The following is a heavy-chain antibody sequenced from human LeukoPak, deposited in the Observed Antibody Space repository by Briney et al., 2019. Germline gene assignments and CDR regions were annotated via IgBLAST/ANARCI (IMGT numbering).Heavy chain of an antibody. J-gene: IGHJ6*03. Sequence: WGSLRLSCAASGFTFSSYGMSWARQAPGKGLEWVSAISGSGGSTYYADSVKGRFTISRDNSKNTLYLQMNSLRAEDTAVYYCAKAGGGSGSSYYMDVWGKGTTVAISS. D-gene: IGHD3-10*01. CDR1: GFTFSSYG. CDR3: AKAGGGSGSSYYMDV. CDR2: ISGSGGST. V-gene: IGHV3-23*01.